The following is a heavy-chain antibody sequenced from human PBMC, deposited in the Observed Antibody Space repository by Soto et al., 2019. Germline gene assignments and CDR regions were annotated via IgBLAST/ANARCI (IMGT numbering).Heavy chain of an antibody. CDR1: GYTLTELS. D-gene: IGHD1-26*01. V-gene: IGHV1-24*01. CDR3: ARLGIVGILYYYYGMDV. Sequence: GASVKLSCKVSGYTLTELSMHWVRQAPGKGLEWMGGFDPEDGETIYAQKFQGRVTMTEDTSTDTAYMELSSLRSEDTAVYYCARLGIVGILYYYYGMDVWGQGTTVTVSS. J-gene: IGHJ6*02. CDR2: FDPEDGET.